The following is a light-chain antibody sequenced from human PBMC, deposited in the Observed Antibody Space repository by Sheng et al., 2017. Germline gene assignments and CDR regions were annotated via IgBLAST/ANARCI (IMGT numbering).Light chain of an antibody. Sequence: QSVLTQPPSVSGAPGQRVTISCTGSSSNIGAGYDVYWYQQLPGTAPNSSFMITAIGPPGVPDRFSGSKSGTSASLAITGLQAEDEAEYYCQSYDSSLSPVVFGGGTKLTVL. J-gene: IGLJ2*01. CDR1: SSNIGAGYD. CDR3: QSYDSSLSPVV. V-gene: IGLV1-40*01. CDR2: ITA.